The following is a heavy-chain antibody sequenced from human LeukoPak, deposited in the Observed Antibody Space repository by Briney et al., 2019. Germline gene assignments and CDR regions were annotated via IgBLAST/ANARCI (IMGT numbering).Heavy chain of an antibody. CDR3: ARAVTMIVVVIPYFDY. Sequence: SETLSLTCTVSGGSISNNNYYWGWIRQPPGKGLEWIGSIFYSGSTYYNPSLKSRVTISVDTSKNQFSLKLSSVTAADTAVYYCARAVTMIVVVIPYFDYWGQGTLVTVSS. CDR2: IFYSGST. CDR1: GGSISNNNYY. V-gene: IGHV4-39*01. D-gene: IGHD3-22*01. J-gene: IGHJ4*02.